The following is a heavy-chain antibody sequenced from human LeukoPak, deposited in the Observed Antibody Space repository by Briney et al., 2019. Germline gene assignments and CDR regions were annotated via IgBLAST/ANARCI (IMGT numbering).Heavy chain of an antibody. CDR1: GGSISTTY. V-gene: IGHV4-59*01. D-gene: IGHD5-24*01. Sequence: PSETLSLTCTDSGGSISTTYWSLIRQPPPKGLEGIGYIYYTGSTNYNPSLKSRVTISVDTSMNQFSLNLSAVTAADTAMYYCARFRATKYFDLWGRGTLVTVSS. CDR3: ARFRATKYFDL. J-gene: IGHJ2*01. CDR2: IYYTGST.